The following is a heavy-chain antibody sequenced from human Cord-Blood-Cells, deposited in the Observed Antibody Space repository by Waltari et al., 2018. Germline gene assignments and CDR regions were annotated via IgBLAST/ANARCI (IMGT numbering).Heavy chain of an antibody. CDR3: AREELAAAQGGDAFDI. V-gene: IGHV4-34*01. Sequence: QVQLQQWGAGLLKPSETLSLTCAVYGGSFSGYYWSWIRQPPGKGLEWIGEINHSGSTNYKPSLKSRVTISVDTSKNQFSLKLSSVTAADTAVYYCAREELAAAQGGDAFDIWGQGTMVTVSS. CDR2: INHSGST. D-gene: IGHD6-13*01. CDR1: GGSFSGYY. J-gene: IGHJ3*02.